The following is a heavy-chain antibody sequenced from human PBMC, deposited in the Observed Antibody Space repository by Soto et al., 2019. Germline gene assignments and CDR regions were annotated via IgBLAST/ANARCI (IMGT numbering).Heavy chain of an antibody. CDR3: ARDMTRGQQRFDY. D-gene: IGHD6-13*01. CDR1: GFTFSSYS. J-gene: IGHJ4*02. V-gene: IGHV3-21*01. CDR2: ISSSSSYI. Sequence: EVQLVESGGGLVKPGGSLRLSCAASGFTFSSYSMNWVRQAPGKGLEWVSSISSSSSYIYYADSVKGRFTISSDNAKNSLYLQMNSLRAEDTAVYYCARDMTRGQQRFDYWGQGTLVTVSS.